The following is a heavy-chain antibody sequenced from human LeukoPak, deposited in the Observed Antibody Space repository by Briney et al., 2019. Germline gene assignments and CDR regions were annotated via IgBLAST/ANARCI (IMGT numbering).Heavy chain of an antibody. Sequence: GASVKVSCKASGGTLSSYAISWVRQAPGQGLEWMGGIIPIFGTANYAQKFQGRVTITADESTSTAYMELSSLRSEDTAVYYCARDASGAAAGEFDYWGQGTLVTVSS. D-gene: IGHD6-13*01. J-gene: IGHJ4*02. V-gene: IGHV1-69*13. CDR2: IIPIFGTA. CDR1: GGTLSSYA. CDR3: ARDASGAAAGEFDY.